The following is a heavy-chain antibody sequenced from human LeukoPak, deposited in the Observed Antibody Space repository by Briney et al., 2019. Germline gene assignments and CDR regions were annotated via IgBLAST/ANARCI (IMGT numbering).Heavy chain of an antibody. CDR2: IIPMFGTA. V-gene: IGHV1-69*05. D-gene: IGHD6-25*01. CDR3: LRRQALRGRHRAFDP. J-gene: IGHJ5*02. CDR1: GGTFSNYA. Sequence: ASVKVSCKASGGTFSNYAISWVRQAPGQGLEWLGGIIPMFGTAKYAQKFQGRVTITTDESTTTAYMELISLRFEDTAVYYCLRRQALRGRHRAFDPWAQGTLVTVTS.